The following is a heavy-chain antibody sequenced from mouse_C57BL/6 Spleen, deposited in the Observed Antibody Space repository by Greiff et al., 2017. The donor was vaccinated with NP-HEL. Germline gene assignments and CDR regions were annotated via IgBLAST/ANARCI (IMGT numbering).Heavy chain of an antibody. J-gene: IGHJ2*01. CDR3: ARVANNFDY. V-gene: IGHV3-6*01. CDR1: GYSITSGYY. Sequence: EVQLVESGPGLVKPSQSLSLTCSVTGYSITSGYYWNWIRQFPGNKLEWMGYISYDGSNNYNPSLKNRISITRDTSKNQFFLKLNSVTTEDTATYYCARVANNFDYWGQGTTLTVSS. CDR2: ISYDGSN. D-gene: IGHD4-1*01.